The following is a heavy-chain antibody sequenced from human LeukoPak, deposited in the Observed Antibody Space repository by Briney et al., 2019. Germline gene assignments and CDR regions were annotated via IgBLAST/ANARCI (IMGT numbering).Heavy chain of an antibody. D-gene: IGHD2-15*01. J-gene: IGHJ6*03. Sequence: SETLSLTCAVYGGSFSGYYWSWIRQPPGKGLEWIGEINHSGSTNYNPSLKSRVTISVDTSKNQFSLKLSSVTAADTAVYYCASFYCSGGSCYQYYYYYYMDVWGKGTTVTISS. CDR3: ASFYCSGGSCYQYYYYYYMDV. CDR2: INHSGST. V-gene: IGHV4-34*01. CDR1: GGSFSGYY.